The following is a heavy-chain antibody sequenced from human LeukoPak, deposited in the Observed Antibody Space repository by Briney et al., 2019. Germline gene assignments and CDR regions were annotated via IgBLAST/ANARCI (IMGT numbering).Heavy chain of an antibody. V-gene: IGHV3-53*01. Sequence: PGGSLRLSCAASGFTVSSNYMSWVRQAPGKGLEGASVIYSGGSTYYADSVKGRFTISRDNSKNTLYLQMNSLRAEDTAVYYCARVEGSNYDFWSGYSLRYNWFDPWGQGTLVTVSS. D-gene: IGHD3-3*01. CDR1: GFTVSSNY. CDR3: ARVEGSNYDFWSGYSLRYNWFDP. CDR2: IYSGGST. J-gene: IGHJ5*02.